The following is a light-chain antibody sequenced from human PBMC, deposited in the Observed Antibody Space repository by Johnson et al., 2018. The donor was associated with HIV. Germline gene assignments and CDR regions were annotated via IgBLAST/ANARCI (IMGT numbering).Light chain of an antibody. CDR1: SSNIGNKY. CDR3: GTWDTSLSAYV. J-gene: IGLJ1*01. Sequence: QSVLTQPPSVSAAPGQKVTISCSGSSSNIGNKYVSWYQQFPGTAPKVLIYDNNKRPSGIPDRFSGSKSGTSATLGITGLQTGDEADYYCGTWDTSLSAYVFGTGTKVTVL. CDR2: DNN. V-gene: IGLV1-51*01.